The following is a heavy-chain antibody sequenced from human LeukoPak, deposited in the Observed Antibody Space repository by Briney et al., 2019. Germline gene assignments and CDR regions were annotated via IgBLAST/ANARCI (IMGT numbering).Heavy chain of an antibody. CDR2: IYYSGST. CDR3: ARVDCSSTSCHYYYGMDV. D-gene: IGHD2-2*01. CDR1: GGSVSSGSYY. Sequence: SETLSLTCTVSGGSVSSGSYYWSWIRQPPGKGLEWIGYIYYSGSTNYNPSLKSRVTISVDTSKNQFSLKLSSVTAADTAVYYCARVDCSSTSCHYYYGMDVWGKGTTVTVSS. V-gene: IGHV4-61*01. J-gene: IGHJ6*04.